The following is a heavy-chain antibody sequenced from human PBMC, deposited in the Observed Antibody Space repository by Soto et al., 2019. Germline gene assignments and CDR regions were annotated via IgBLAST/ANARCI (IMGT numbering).Heavy chain of an antibody. CDR2: ISAST. J-gene: IGHJ4*02. CDR3: AIRMYSTRWYYLDY. CDR1: GFTVSSYA. Sequence: EMQLLESGGGLVQAGGSLRLSCAASGFTVSSYALNWVRQAPGKGLEWVSGISASTYYADSVKGRFTISRDTSKNTLYLNKNSLRAEDTAIYFCAIRMYSTRWYYLDYWGQGTLVTVSS. V-gene: IGHV3-23*01. D-gene: IGHD6-13*01.